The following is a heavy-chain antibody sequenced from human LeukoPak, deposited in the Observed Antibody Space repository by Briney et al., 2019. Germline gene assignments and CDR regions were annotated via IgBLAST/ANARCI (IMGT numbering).Heavy chain of an antibody. D-gene: IGHD2-15*01. CDR2: ISSSICYI. J-gene: IGHJ3*02. Sequence: PGGSLRLSCAASGLTFSSYSMNWVRQAPGKGLEWVSSISSSICYIYYADSVKARFTICRDNAKNSLYLQMNSLRAEDTAVYYCARSYCRGGSCYSGDAFDIWGQGTMVTVSS. V-gene: IGHV3-21*01. CDR1: GLTFSSYS. CDR3: ARSYCRGGSCYSGDAFDI.